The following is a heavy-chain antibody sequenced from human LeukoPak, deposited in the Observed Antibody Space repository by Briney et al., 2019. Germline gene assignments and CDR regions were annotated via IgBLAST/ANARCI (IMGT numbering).Heavy chain of an antibody. CDR1: GYTLTVYY. D-gene: IGHD5-18*01. CDR3: ARDKGYSYGYGY. V-gene: IGHV1-2*02. J-gene: IGHJ4*02. CDR2: INPNSGGT. Sequence: ASVKVSCKASGYTLTVYYMHWVRQAPGQGHEWMGWINPNSGGTNYAQKFQGRVTMTRDTSISTAYMELSRLRSDDTAVYYCARDKGYSYGYGYWGQGTLVTVSS.